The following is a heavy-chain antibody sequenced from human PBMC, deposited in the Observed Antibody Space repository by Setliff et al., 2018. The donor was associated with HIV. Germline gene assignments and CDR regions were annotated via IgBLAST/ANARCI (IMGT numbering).Heavy chain of an antibody. CDR2: ISAYNGDT. CDR3: ARDAWVEFLEWTYYGMDG. D-gene: IGHD3-3*02. Sequence: ASVKVSCKASGYTFTSYGISWVRQAPGQGLEWMGWISAYNGDTNYAQNVQGRVTLTTDTSTSTAYMELRSLRSDDTAVYYCARDAWVEFLEWTYYGMDGWGQGTTVTVS. V-gene: IGHV1-18*01. J-gene: IGHJ6*02. CDR1: GYTFTSYG.